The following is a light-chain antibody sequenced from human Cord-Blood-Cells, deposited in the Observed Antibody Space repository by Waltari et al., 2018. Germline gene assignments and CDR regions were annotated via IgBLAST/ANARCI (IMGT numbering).Light chain of an antibody. CDR1: TSAAGGSNY. Sequence: QSALTQPPSASGSPGQSVTISCTGTTSAAGGSNYVSWYQQHPGKAPKLMIYEVSKRPSGVPDRFSGSKSGNTASLTVSGLQAEDEADYYCSSYAGSNNYVFGTGTKVTVL. J-gene: IGLJ1*01. CDR3: SSYAGSNNYV. CDR2: EVS. V-gene: IGLV2-8*01.